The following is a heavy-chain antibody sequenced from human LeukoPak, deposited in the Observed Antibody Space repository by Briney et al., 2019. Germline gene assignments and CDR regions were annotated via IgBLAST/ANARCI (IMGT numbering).Heavy chain of an antibody. CDR2: VYPGDSDT. CDR1: GYSFTSYW. V-gene: IGHV5-51*01. J-gene: IGHJ4*02. D-gene: IGHD5-12*01. CDR3: ARHDSTLATNY. Sequence: GESLKISCKGSGYSFTSYWIGWVRQMPGKGLEWMGIVYPGDSDTKYSPSFQGQATISADKSISTSFLQWNSLKASDTAMYYCARHDSTLATNYWGQGTLVTVSS.